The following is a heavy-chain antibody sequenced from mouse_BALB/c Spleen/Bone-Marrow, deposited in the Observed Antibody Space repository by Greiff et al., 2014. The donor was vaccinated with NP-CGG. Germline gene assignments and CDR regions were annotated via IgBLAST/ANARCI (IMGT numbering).Heavy chain of an antibody. Sequence: DPVKPEASVKLSCKASGYTFTSYWINWIKQRPGQGLEWIGRIPPGSGTTYYNEMFKGKATLTVDTSSTTAYIQLSSLSSEDSAVYFCARGSYYYGSSSPWFAYWGQGTLVTVSA. CDR1: GYTFTSYW. V-gene: IGHV1S41*01. J-gene: IGHJ3*01. CDR2: IPPGSGTT. D-gene: IGHD1-1*01. CDR3: ARGSYYYGSSSPWFAY.